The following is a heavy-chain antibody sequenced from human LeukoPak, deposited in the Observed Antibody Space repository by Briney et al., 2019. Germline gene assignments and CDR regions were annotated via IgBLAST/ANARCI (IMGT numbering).Heavy chain of an antibody. D-gene: IGHD4-11*01. CDR3: TKAPTVTTFGY. J-gene: IGHJ4*02. CDR1: GFTFSSYA. V-gene: IGHV3-23*01. CDR2: ISGCGGST. Sequence: GGSLRLSCTASGFTFSSYAMSWVRQAPGKGLEWVSAISGCGGSTYYADPVKGRFTISRDNSKSTLYLQMNSLRAEDTAVYYCTKAPTVTTFGYWGQGTLVTVSS.